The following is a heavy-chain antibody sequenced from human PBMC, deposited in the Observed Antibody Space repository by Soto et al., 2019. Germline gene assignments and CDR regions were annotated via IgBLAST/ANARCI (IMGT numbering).Heavy chain of an antibody. CDR3: TRHLPDV. J-gene: IGHJ6*04. Sequence: EVQLVESGGGLVQPGGSLKLSCAASGFTFSGSAMHWVRQASGKGLEWVGRIRSKANSYATAYAASVKGRFTISRDDSKNSAYLQMNSLKTEDTAVYYCTRHLPDVWGKGTTVTVSS. CDR1: GFTFSGSA. CDR2: IRSKANSYAT. V-gene: IGHV3-73*01.